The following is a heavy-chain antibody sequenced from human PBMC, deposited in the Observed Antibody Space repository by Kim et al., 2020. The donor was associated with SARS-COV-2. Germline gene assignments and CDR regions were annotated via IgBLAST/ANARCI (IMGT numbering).Heavy chain of an antibody. J-gene: IGHJ3*02. CDR1: GGSISSSSYY. V-gene: IGHV4-39*07. D-gene: IGHD3-22*01. CDR2: IYYSGNT. CDR3: ARDKGYYDSSGYSPI. Sequence: SETLSLTCTVSGGSISSSSYYWGWIRQPPGKGLEWIGSIYYSGNTYYNPSLKSRVTISVDTSKNQFSLKLSSVTAADTAVYYCARDKGYYDSSGYSPIWGQGTMVTVSS.